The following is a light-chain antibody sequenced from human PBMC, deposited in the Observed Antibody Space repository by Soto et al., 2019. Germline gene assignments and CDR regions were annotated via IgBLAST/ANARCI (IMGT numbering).Light chain of an antibody. Sequence: DIVMTQSPDSLAVSLGERATINCKSSQSVLYSSNNKNYLAWYQQKPGQPPKLLIYWASTRESGVPDRFSGRGSGKDFTLTISSLRAEDGAVYYCQKYYSTPPTFGGGTKVEIK. J-gene: IGKJ4*01. CDR1: QSVLYSSNNKNY. CDR2: WAS. V-gene: IGKV4-1*01. CDR3: QKYYSTPPT.